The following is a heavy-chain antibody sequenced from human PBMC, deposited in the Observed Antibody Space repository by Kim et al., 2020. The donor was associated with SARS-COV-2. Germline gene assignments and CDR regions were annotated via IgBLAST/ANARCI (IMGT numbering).Heavy chain of an antibody. CDR3: ARGDPYPPFMITFGGVIATLVGY. Sequence: ASVKVSCKASGYTFTSYYIHWVRQAPGQGLEWMGIINPSGGSTSYAQKFQGRVTMTRDTSTSTVYMELSSLRSEDTAVYYCARGDPYPPFMITFGGVIATLVGYWGQGTLVTVSS. J-gene: IGHJ4*02. CDR1: GYTFTSYY. V-gene: IGHV1-46*01. CDR2: INPSGGST. D-gene: IGHD3-16*02.